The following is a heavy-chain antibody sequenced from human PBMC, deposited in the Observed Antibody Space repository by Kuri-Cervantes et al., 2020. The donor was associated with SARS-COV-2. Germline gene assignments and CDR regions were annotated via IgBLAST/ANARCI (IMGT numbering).Heavy chain of an antibody. Sequence: GESLKIPCEASGFTFSGYSMNWIRQAPGKGLEWFASIDSSSYYIYHADSVKGRLTISRDNAKNSLSLQMNSLRAEDTAVYYCARERYYSGHYGMYVWGQGTTVTVSS. V-gene: IGHV3-21*01. J-gene: IGHJ6*02. CDR1: GFTFSGYS. CDR3: ARERYYSGHYGMYV. CDR2: IDSSSYYI. D-gene: IGHD3-10*01.